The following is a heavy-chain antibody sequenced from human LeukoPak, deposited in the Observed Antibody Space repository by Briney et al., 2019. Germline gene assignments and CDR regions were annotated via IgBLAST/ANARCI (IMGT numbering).Heavy chain of an antibody. Sequence: SETLSLTCTVSGGSISSYYWSWIRQPPGKGLEWIGYIYYSGSTNYNPSLKSRVTISVDTSKNQFSLKLSSVTAADTAVYYCARPNFRGAYGSGHDGLDDWGQGTLVTVSS. CDR3: ARPNFRGAYGSGHDGLDD. J-gene: IGHJ4*02. D-gene: IGHD6-19*01. V-gene: IGHV4-59*01. CDR2: IYYSGST. CDR1: GGSISSYY.